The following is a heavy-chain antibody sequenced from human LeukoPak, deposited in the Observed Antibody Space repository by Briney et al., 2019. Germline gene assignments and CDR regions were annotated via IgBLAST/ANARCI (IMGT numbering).Heavy chain of an antibody. CDR3: ARDSSHYGSGSYYNTYYFDY. Sequence: ASVKVSCKASGYTFTGYYMHWVRQAPGQGLEWMGWINPNSGGINYAQKFQGRVTMTRDTSISTAYMELSRLRSDDTAVYYCARDSSHYGSGSYYNTYYFDYWGQGTLVTVSS. J-gene: IGHJ4*02. V-gene: IGHV1-2*02. D-gene: IGHD3-10*01. CDR2: INPNSGGI. CDR1: GYTFTGYY.